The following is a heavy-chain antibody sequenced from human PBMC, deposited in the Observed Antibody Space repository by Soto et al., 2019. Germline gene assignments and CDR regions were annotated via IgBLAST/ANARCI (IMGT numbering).Heavy chain of an antibody. V-gene: IGHV3-15*01. CDR1: GVTFRNAW. J-gene: IGHJ6*02. CDR2: IKSRGDGGTI. D-gene: IGHD6-19*01. Sequence: SGGSRRLSCAASGVTFRNAWMSWVRQAPGKGLEWVGRIKSRGDGGTIDYAAPGKGRFTISRDNSKNTLYLQMNSLRAEDTAVYYCATDVYTRWRYSSGWHSYYGMDVWGQGTTVTVAS. CDR3: ATDVYTRWRYSSGWHSYYGMDV.